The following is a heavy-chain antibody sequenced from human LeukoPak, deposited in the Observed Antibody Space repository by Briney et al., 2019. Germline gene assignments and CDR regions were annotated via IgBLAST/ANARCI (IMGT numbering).Heavy chain of an antibody. CDR2: IYTSGST. CDR3: AGGDYYYYYMDV. D-gene: IGHD3-10*01. Sequence: PSETLSLTCTVSGGSISSGSYYWSWIRQPAGKGLEWIGRIYTSGSTNYNPSLKSRVTISVDTSKNQFSLKLSSVTTADTAVCYCAGGDYYYYYMDVRGKGTTVTVSS. J-gene: IGHJ6*03. V-gene: IGHV4-61*02. CDR1: GGSISSGSYY.